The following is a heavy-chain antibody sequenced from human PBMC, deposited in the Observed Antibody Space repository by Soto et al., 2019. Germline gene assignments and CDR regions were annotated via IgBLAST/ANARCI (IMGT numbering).Heavy chain of an antibody. CDR1: EFTFSSYA. D-gene: IGHD5-18*01. V-gene: IGHV3-23*01. CDR2: ISGSGGST. Sequence: GGSLRLSCAASEFTFSSYAMTWVRQAPGKGLEWVSTISGSGGSTYYADSVKGRFTISRDNSKNTLFLQMNSLRAEDTAVYYCAKTLRGYNYGYDYWGQGTLVTVSS. J-gene: IGHJ4*02. CDR3: AKTLRGYNYGYDY.